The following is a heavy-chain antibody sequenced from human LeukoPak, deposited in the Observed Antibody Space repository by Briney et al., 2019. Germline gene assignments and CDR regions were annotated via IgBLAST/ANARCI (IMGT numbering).Heavy chain of an antibody. CDR3: ARGIAARGGPSGY. J-gene: IGHJ4*02. Sequence: ASVKVSCKASEYTFTCYDINWVRQATGQGLEWMGWMNPNSGNTGYAQKFQGRVTMTRNTSISTAYMELSSLRSEDTAVYYCARGIAARGGPSGYWGQGTLVTVSS. D-gene: IGHD6-6*01. CDR2: MNPNSGNT. CDR1: EYTFTCYD. V-gene: IGHV1-8*01.